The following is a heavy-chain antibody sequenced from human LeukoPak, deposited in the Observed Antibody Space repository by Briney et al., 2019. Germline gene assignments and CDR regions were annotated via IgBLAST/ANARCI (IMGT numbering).Heavy chain of an antibody. D-gene: IGHD3-3*01. CDR3: AKDLWVLEWLLFGYFDY. J-gene: IGHJ4*02. Sequence: GGSLRLSCAASGFTFSSYGMHWVRQAPGKGLEWVAFIRYDGSNKYYADSVKGRFTISRDNSKNTLYLQMNSLRAEDTAVYYCAKDLWVLEWLLFGYFDYWGQGTLVTVSS. V-gene: IGHV3-30*02. CDR2: IRYDGSNK. CDR1: GFTFSSYG.